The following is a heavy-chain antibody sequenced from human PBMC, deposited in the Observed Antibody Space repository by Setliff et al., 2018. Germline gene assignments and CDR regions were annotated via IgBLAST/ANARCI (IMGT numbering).Heavy chain of an antibody. V-gene: IGHV1-69*08. CDR2: IIPIFGTA. Sequence: SVKVSCKASGGTFSIYTISWVRQAPGQGLEWMGRIIPIFGTANYAQKFQGRVTITADKSTSTAYMELSSLRSEDTAVYYCAISTIFGVVSPTPDAFDTWGQGTMVTVSS. D-gene: IGHD3-3*01. CDR1: GGTFSIYT. CDR3: AISTIFGVVSPTPDAFDT. J-gene: IGHJ3*02.